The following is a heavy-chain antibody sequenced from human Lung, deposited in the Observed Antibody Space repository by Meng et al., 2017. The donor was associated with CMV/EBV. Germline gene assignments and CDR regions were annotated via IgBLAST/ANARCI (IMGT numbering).Heavy chain of an antibody. D-gene: IGHD3-10*01. CDR1: GYTFTSYD. CDR2: MNPNSGNT. CDR3: ARGAKNYYGSGRSTVDGMDV. V-gene: IGHV1-8*03. J-gene: IGHJ6*02. Sequence: ASVISCKAPGYTFTSYDINWVRQATGQGLEWMGWMNPNSGNTGYAQKFQGRVTITRNTSISTAYMELSSLRSEDTAVYYCARGAKNYYGSGRSTVDGMDVWGQGTTVTVSS.